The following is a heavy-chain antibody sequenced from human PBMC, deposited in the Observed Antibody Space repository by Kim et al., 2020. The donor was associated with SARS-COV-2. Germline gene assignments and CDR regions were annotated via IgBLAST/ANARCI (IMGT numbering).Heavy chain of an antibody. CDR2: K. J-gene: IGHJ6*02. CDR3: TSLSTSYGMDV. V-gene: IGHV3-7*01. Sequence: KDYWDSVQGRFGISRDNAKNSLYLQMNGLRAEDTAVYYCTSLSTSYGMDVWGQGTTVTVSS. D-gene: IGHD3-16*01.